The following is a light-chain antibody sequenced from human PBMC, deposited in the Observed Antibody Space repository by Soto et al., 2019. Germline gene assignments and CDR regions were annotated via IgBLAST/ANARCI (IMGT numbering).Light chain of an antibody. Sequence: ELVLTQSPGTLSLSPGERATLSCRASQTVNNNYLAWYQQIPGQAPRLLISGASGRATGTPDRFSGSASGTDFTLTISRLEPEDFAVYYCQQYGSSPLTFGGGTRWIS. CDR2: GAS. V-gene: IGKV3-20*01. CDR1: QTVNNNY. J-gene: IGKJ4*01. CDR3: QQYGSSPLT.